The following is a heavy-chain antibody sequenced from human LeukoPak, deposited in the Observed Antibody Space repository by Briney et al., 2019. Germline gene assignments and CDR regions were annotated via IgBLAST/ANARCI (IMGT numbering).Heavy chain of an antibody. CDR2: IRSKTDGGTT. D-gene: IGHD3/OR15-3a*01. Sequence: GGSLRLSCAASGFSFSNAWMSWVRQAPGKGLEWVGRIRSKTDGGTTDYAAPAKGRFIISRDDSRDTLYLQMNSLRMEDTAVYYCTTWTDLYDYWGQGTLVTVSS. CDR1: GFSFSNAW. CDR3: TTWTDLYDY. V-gene: IGHV3-15*01. J-gene: IGHJ4*02.